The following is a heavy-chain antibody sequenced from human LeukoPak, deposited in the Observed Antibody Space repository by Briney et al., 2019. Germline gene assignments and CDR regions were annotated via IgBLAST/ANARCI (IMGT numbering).Heavy chain of an antibody. CDR3: ARAEGYCSSTSCSEYFQH. CDR1: GGSISSYY. V-gene: IGHV4-34*01. CDR2: INHSGST. Sequence: SETLSLTCTVSGGSISSYYWGWIRQPPGKGLEWIGEINHSGSTNYNPSLKSRVTISVDTSKNQFSLKLSSVTAADTAVYYCARAEGYCSSTSCSEYFQHWGQGTLVTVSS. J-gene: IGHJ1*01. D-gene: IGHD2-2*01.